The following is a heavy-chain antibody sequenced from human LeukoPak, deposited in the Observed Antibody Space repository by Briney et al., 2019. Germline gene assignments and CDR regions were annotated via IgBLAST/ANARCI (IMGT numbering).Heavy chain of an antibody. CDR2: ISHDGANK. CDR3: ASEDIVELQF. J-gene: IGHJ4*02. D-gene: IGHD2-15*01. CDR1: GFRFSDHA. V-gene: IGHV3-30*15. Sequence: GGSLRLSCSASGFRFSDHAMHWVRQSPGRGLEWLAFISHDGANKYYAESVEGRFTISRANSKNTVYLQLSGLRAEDTALYYCASEDIVELQFWGQGTLVSVSS.